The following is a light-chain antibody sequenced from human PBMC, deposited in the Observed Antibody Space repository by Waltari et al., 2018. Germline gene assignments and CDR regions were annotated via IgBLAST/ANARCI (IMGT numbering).Light chain of an antibody. V-gene: IGLV2-23*01. CDR3: CSYAGSSTLV. CDR2: EGS. J-gene: IGLJ3*02. CDR1: SRDVGSSNL. Sequence: QSALTQPASVSGSPGQSITLSCTGPSRDVGSSNLVSWYQQHPGKAPKLMIYEGSKRPSGVSNRFSGSKSGNTASLTISGLQAEDEADYYCCSYAGSSTLVFGGGTKLTVL.